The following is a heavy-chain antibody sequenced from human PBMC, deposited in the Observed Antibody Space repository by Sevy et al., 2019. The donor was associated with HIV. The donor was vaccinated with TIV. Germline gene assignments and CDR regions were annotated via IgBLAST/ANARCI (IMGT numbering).Heavy chain of an antibody. CDR1: GYTFTGYY. Sequence: ASVKVSCKASGYTFTGYYIHWVRQAPGQWLEWMGRINPNSGATNYAQKFQGRVTMTRDTSISSAYMELSRLRSDDTAVYYCASNSGSYPFDSWGQGTLVTVSS. J-gene: IGHJ4*02. CDR2: INPNSGAT. CDR3: ASNSGSYPFDS. V-gene: IGHV1-2*06. D-gene: IGHD1-26*01.